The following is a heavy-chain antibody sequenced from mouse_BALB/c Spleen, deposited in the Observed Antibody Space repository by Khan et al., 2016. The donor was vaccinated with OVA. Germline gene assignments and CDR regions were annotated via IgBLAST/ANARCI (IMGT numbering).Heavy chain of an antibody. CDR2: IWNGGNT. J-gene: IGHJ4*01. CDR1: GFSLSNFG. CDR3: AINGGFHYYGYGGMDY. D-gene: IGHD1-2*01. Sequence: QVQLKQSGPGLVQPSQNLSITCTVSGFSLSNFGVHWVRQSPGKALEWLGVIWNGGNTDYNAAFISRLSISKDNSKSQIFFKMNGLQADDTAIYCSAINGGFHYYGYGGMDYGGQGTSVTVSA. V-gene: IGHV2-4-1*01.